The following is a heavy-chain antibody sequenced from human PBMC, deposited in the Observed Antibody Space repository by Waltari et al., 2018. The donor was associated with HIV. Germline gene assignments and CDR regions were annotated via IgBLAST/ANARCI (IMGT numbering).Heavy chain of an antibody. D-gene: IGHD3-10*01. CDR2: ISAYNGNT. V-gene: IGHV1-18*01. CDR1: GYTFTSYG. J-gene: IGHJ4*02. CDR3: ARDKTTYYYGSGVSY. Sequence: QVQLVQSGAEVKKPGASVKVSCKASGYTFTSYGISWVRQAPGQGLEWMGWISAYNGNTNSAQKVQGRVTMATDTSTSTAYMELRSLRSDDTAVYYCARDKTTYYYGSGVSYWGQGTLVTVSS.